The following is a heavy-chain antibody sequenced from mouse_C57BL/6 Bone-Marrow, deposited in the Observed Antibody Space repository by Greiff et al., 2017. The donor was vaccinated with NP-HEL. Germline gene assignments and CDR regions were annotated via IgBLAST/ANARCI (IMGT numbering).Heavy chain of an antibody. CDR3: ARFYYGSSWYFDV. CDR1: GYTFTDYN. CDR2: INPNNGGT. V-gene: IGHV1-18*01. J-gene: IGHJ1*03. Sequence: VQLQQSGPELLKPGASVKIPCKASGYTFTDYNMDWVKQSHGKSLEWIGDINPNNGGTIYNQKFKGKATLTVDKSSSTAYMELRSLTSEDTAVYYCARFYYGSSWYFDVWGTGTTVTVSS. D-gene: IGHD1-1*01.